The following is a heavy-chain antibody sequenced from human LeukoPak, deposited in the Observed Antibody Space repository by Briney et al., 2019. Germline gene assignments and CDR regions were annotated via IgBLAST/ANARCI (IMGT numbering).Heavy chain of an antibody. CDR3: AKDHPDLGWSPDY. CDR2: IRYDGSNK. CDR1: GFTFSSYG. D-gene: IGHD3-3*01. Sequence: GGSLRLSCAASGFTFSSYGMHWVRQAPGKGLEWVAFIRYDGSNKYYADSVKGRFTISRDNSKNTLYLQMNSLRAEDTAVYYCAKDHPDLGWSPDYWGQGTLVTVSS. V-gene: IGHV3-30*02. J-gene: IGHJ4*02.